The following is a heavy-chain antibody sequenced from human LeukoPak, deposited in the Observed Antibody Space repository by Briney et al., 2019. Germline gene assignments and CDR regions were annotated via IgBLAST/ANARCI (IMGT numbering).Heavy chain of an antibody. CDR1: GFTFSSYS. V-gene: IGHV3-21*01. CDR2: ISSSSSYI. CDR3: ARDLGSSGYYYLNAFDI. Sequence: GGSLRLSCAASGFTFSSYSMNWVRQAPGKGLEWVSSISSSSSYIYYADSVKGRFTISRDNAKNSLYLQMNSLRAEDTAVYYCARDLGSSGYYYLNAFDIWGQGTMVTVSS. J-gene: IGHJ3*02. D-gene: IGHD3-22*01.